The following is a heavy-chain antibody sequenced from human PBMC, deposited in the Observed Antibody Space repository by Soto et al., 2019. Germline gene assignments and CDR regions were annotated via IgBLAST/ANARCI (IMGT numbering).Heavy chain of an antibody. D-gene: IGHD3-3*01. V-gene: IGHV3-33*01. J-gene: IGHJ6*02. CDR3: ARVQGYYDFWSGYSIIPGYYYYGMDV. CDR2: IWYDGSNK. CDR1: GFTFSSYG. Sequence: SLRLSCAASGFTFSSYGMHWVRQAPGKGLEWVAVIWYDGSNKYYADSVKGRFTISRDSSKNTLYLQMNSLRAEGTAVYYCARVQGYYDFWSGYSIIPGYYYYGMDVWGQGTTVTVSS.